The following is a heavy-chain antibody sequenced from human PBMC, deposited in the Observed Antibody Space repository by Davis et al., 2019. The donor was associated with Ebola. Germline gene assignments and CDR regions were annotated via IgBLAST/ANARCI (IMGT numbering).Heavy chain of an antibody. CDR2: ISSSGSTI. J-gene: IGHJ4*02. V-gene: IGHV3-48*03. CDR1: GFTFSSYE. CDR3: ARGDRDDYVWGSYRRYFDY. Sequence: GESLKISCAASGFTFSSYEMNWVCQAPGKGLEWISYISSSGSTIYYADSVKGRFTISRDNAKNSLYLQMNSLRAEDTAVYYCARGDRDDYVWGSYRRYFDYWGQGTLVTVSS. D-gene: IGHD3-16*02.